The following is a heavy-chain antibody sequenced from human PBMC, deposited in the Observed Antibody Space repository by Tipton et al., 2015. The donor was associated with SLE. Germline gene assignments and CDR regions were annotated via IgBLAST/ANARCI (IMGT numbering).Heavy chain of an antibody. CDR2: IYYSGST. V-gene: IGHV4-59*01. Sequence: TLSLTCTVSGGSISSYYWSWIRQPPGKGLEWIGYIYYSGSTNYNPSLKSRVTISVDTSKNQFSLKLSSVTAAGTAVYYCARAISRQQLAFDYWGQGTLVTVSS. J-gene: IGHJ4*02. D-gene: IGHD6-13*01. CDR1: GGSISSYY. CDR3: ARAISRQQLAFDY.